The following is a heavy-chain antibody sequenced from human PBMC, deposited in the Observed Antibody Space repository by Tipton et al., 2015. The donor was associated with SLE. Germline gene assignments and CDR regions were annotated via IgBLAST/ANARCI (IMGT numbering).Heavy chain of an antibody. Sequence: TLSLTCTVSGGSISSYYWSWIRQPPGKGLEWIGYIYYSGSTNYSGSTNYNPSLKSRVTISLDTSKSQFSLKLSSVTAADTAVYYCARGGVLGFHPSAFDIGGQGTMVTVSS. CDR3: ARGGVLGFHPSAFDI. J-gene: IGHJ3*02. V-gene: IGHV4-59*01. CDR1: GGSISSYY. D-gene: IGHD3-10*01. CDR2: IYYSGSTNYSGST.